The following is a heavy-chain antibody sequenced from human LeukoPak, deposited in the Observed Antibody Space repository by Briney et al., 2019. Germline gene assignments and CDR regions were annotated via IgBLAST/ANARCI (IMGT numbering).Heavy chain of an antibody. V-gene: IGHV3-48*03. D-gene: IGHD3-10*01. CDR3: ARDSYYGSGSYYRYTFDY. CDR1: GFTFSSYE. CDR2: ISSSGSTI. Sequence: PGGSLRRSCAASGFTFSSYEMNGVRQAPGKGLEWVSYISSSGSTIYYADSVKGRFTISRDNAKNSLYLQMNSLRAEDTAVYYCARDSYYGSGSYYRYTFDYWGQGTLVTVSS. J-gene: IGHJ4*02.